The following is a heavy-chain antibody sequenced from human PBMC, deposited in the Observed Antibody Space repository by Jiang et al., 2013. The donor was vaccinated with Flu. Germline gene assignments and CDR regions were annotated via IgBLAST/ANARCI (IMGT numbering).Heavy chain of an antibody. Sequence: TNYNPSLKSRVTISVDKSKNQFSLKLSSVTAADTAVYYCARQQLAYFDYWGQGTLVTVSS. D-gene: IGHD6-13*01. V-gene: IGHV4-4*02. CDR3: ARQQLAYFDY. CDR2: T. J-gene: IGHJ4*02.